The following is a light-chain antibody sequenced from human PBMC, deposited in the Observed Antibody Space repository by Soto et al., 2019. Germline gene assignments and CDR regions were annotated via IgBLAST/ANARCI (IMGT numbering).Light chain of an antibody. CDR2: GDN. V-gene: IGLV1-40*01. Sequence: QPVLTQPPSVSGAPGQRVTISCTGSRSNIGAGYAVHWYQQFPGTAPKLVISGDNNRPSGVPDRFSGSKSGTSASLAITGLQAEDEADYYCQSYDSGLTVVVFGGGTKLTVL. CDR3: QSYDSGLTVVV. J-gene: IGLJ3*02. CDR1: RSNIGAGYA.